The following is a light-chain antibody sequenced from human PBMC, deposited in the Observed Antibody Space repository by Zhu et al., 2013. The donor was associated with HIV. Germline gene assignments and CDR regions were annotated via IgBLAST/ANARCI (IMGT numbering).Light chain of an antibody. V-gene: IGKV1-9*01. J-gene: IGKJ4*02. CDR3: QKYNSAPL. CDR2: GAS. Sequence: IQLTQSPSSPSASVGDRVTITCRASQGIGSYLAWYRQNSGKAPELLIYGASTLQSGVPSRFSGSGSGTDFTLTISSLQPEDVATYYCQKYNSAPLFGGGTKVEIK. CDR1: QGIGSY.